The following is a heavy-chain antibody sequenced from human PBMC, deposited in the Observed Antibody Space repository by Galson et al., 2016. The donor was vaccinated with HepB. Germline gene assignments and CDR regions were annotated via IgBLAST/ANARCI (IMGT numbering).Heavy chain of an antibody. CDR2: IDYSGTT. J-gene: IGHJ6*02. Sequence: TLSLTCTVSGDSISSGGYFWSWIRQHPGKGLEWIGYIDYSGTTYYNPSLKSRVTISVNTSKNQFSLKVNSVTAADTAVYFCARGGGWYHGMDVWGLGTTVAVSS. CDR1: GDSISSGGYF. CDR3: ARGGGWYHGMDV. D-gene: IGHD6-19*01. V-gene: IGHV4-31*03.